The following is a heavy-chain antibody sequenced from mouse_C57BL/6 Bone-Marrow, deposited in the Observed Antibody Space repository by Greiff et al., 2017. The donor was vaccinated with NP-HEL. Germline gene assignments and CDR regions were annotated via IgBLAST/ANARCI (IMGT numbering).Heavy chain of an antibody. CDR1: GFSLSTFGMG. Sequence: QVTLKESGPGILQPSQTLSLTCSFSGFSLSTFGMGVGWIRQPSGKGLEWLAHIWWDDDKYYNPALKSRLTISKATSKNQVFLKIANVDTADTATYYCGRMMDYGSSYGFAYWGQGTRVTVSA. J-gene: IGHJ3*01. V-gene: IGHV8-8*01. CDR2: IWWDDDK. D-gene: IGHD1-1*01. CDR3: GRMMDYGSSYGFAY.